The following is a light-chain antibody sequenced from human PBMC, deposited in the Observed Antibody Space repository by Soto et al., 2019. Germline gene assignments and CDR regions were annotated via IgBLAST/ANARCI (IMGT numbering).Light chain of an antibody. Sequence: DIQMTQSPSTLSASVGDRVTITCRASQTIDNWLAWYQQIPGKAPNLLIYKVSSLDSGVPSRFSGSGSGTEFPLTITRLQPEDFATYYCQQYKAYPYTFAQGTKLQIK. CDR3: QQYKAYPYT. J-gene: IGKJ2*01. CDR1: QTIDNW. CDR2: KVS. V-gene: IGKV1-5*03.